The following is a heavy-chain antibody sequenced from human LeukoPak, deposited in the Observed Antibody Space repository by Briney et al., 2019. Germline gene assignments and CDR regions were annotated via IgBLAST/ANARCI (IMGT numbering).Heavy chain of an antibody. V-gene: IGHV1-2*02. CDR2: INPNSGGT. CDR3: ARVYSTWDFDY. D-gene: IGHD6-13*01. CDR1: GYTFTVYY. J-gene: IGHJ4*02. Sequence: ASVKVSCKAAGYTFTVYYMHWVRQAPGQGLEWMGWINPNSGGTNYAQKFQGRVTMTRDTSISTAYMELSRLRSDDTAVYYCARVYSTWDFDYWGQGTLVTVSS.